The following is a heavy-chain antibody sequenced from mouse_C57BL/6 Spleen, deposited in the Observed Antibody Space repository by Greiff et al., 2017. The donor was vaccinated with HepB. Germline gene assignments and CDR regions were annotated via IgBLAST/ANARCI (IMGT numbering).Heavy chain of an antibody. J-gene: IGHJ3*01. CDR2: ISNGGGST. Sequence: DVKLVESGGGLVQPGGSLKLSCAASGFTFSDYYMYWVRQTPEKRLEWVAYISNGGGSTYYPDTVKGRFTISRDNAKNTLYLQMSRLKSEDTAMYYCARRDYDGGFAYWGQGTLVTVSA. CDR3: ARRDYDGGFAY. D-gene: IGHD2-4*01. V-gene: IGHV5-12*01. CDR1: GFTFSDYY.